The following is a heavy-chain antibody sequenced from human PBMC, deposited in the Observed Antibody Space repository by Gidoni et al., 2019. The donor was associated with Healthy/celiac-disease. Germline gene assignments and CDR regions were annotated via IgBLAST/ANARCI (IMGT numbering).Heavy chain of an antibody. CDR1: GFTFSDYY. V-gene: IGHV3-11*06. CDR2: ISSSSSYT. CDR3: ASGAAAGNFDY. J-gene: IGHJ4*02. D-gene: IGHD6-13*01. Sequence: QVQLVESGGGLVKPGGSLRLSCAASGFTFSDYYMSWIRQAPGKGLEWVSYISSSSSYTNYADSVKGRFTISRDNAKNSLYLQMNSLRAEDTAVYYCASGAAAGNFDYWGQGTLVTVSS.